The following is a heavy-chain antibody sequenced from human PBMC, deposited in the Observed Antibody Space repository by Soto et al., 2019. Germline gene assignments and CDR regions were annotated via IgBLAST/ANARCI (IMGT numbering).Heavy chain of an antibody. J-gene: IGHJ6*02. CDR1: GGTFSSYA. D-gene: IGHD2-21*02. CDR2: IIPIFGTA. CDR3: ASPYCGGDCYSQYYYYYYGMDV. Sequence: ASVKVSCKASGGTFSSYAISGVRQAPGQGLEWMGGIIPIFGTANYAQKFQGRVTITADESTSTAYMELSSLRSEDTAVYYCASPYCGGDCYSQYYYYYYGMDVWGQGTTVTVSS. V-gene: IGHV1-69*13.